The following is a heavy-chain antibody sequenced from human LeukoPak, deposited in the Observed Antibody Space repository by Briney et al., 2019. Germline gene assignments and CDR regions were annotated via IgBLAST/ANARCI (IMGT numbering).Heavy chain of an antibody. CDR1: GGSISSNNYY. V-gene: IGHV4-39*01. D-gene: IGHD2-2*01. J-gene: IGHJ4*02. CDR3: ATTLYCTTTSCYPADFDY. Sequence: PSETLSLTCTVSGGSISSNNYYWGWIRQPPGKGLEWIGSIYYSGSTYYNPSLKSRVTISVDTSKNQFSLKLSSVTAADTAVYYCATTLYCTTTSCYPADFDYWGQGTLVTVSS. CDR2: IYYSGST.